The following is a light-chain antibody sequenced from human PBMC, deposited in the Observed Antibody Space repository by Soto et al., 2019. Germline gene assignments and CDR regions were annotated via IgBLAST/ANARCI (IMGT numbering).Light chain of an antibody. Sequence: QSVLTQPASVSGSPGQSITISCTGTSSDVGDYNYVSWYQQHPGKAPKVMIYEVTRRPSGVPDRIFGSKSYTTASLTVSGLQAEDEADYYCSSFAGTNSVVFGTGTKLTVL. CDR2: EVT. CDR3: SSFAGTNSVV. CDR1: SSDVGDYNY. V-gene: IGLV2-8*01. J-gene: IGLJ1*01.